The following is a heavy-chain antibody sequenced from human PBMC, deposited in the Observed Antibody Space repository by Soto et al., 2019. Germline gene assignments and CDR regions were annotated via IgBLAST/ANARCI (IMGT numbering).Heavy chain of an antibody. Sequence: GASVKVSCKASGGTFSSYAISWVRQAPGQGLEWMGGIIPIFGIANYAQKFQGRVTITADESTSTAYMELSSLRSEDTAVYYCARDSHNYYDSSGYYLNYFDYWGQGTLVTVSS. CDR2: IIPIFGIA. D-gene: IGHD3-22*01. J-gene: IGHJ4*02. CDR1: GGTFSSYA. V-gene: IGHV1-69*13. CDR3: ARDSHNYYDSSGYYLNYFDY.